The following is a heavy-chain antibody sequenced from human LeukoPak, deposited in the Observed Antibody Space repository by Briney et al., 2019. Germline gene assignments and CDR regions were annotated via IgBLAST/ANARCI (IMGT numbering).Heavy chain of an antibody. CDR3: ARRALRFYYGMDV. J-gene: IGHJ6*02. Sequence: PGGSLRLSCAASGFTFSSYGMNWVRQAPGKGLEWVSGISESGSSIYYADSVKGRFTISRDNSKNTLSLQMNSLRAEDTAVYYCARRALRFYYGMDVWGQGTTVTVSS. V-gene: IGHV3-23*01. CDR2: ISESGSSI. CDR1: GFTFSSYG.